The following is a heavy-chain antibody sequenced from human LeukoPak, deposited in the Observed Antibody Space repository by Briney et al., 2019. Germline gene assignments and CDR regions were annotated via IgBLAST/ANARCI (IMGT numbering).Heavy chain of an antibody. CDR2: IKQDGSEK. CDR3: AKDSYYAFEGGAFDI. CDR1: GFTFSSYW. Sequence: GGSLRLSCAASGFTFSSYWMSWVRQAPGKGLEWVANIKQDGSEKYYADSVKGRFTFSRDNSKNTLYLQMNSLRAEDTAVYYCAKDSYYAFEGGAFDIWGQGTMVTVSS. D-gene: IGHD2-2*01. J-gene: IGHJ3*02. V-gene: IGHV3-7*01.